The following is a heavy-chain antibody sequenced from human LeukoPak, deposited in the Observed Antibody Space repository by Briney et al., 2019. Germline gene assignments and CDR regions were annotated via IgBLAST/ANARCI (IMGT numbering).Heavy chain of an antibody. CDR3: ARGKGNYDILTGYYLGDNWFDP. V-gene: IGHV1-2*02. J-gene: IGHJ5*02. D-gene: IGHD3-9*01. CDR1: GGTFSSYA. Sequence: ASVKVSCKASGGTFSSYAISWVRQAPGQGLEWMGWINPNSGGTNYAQKFQGRVTMTRDTSISTAYMELSRLRSDDTAVYYCARGKGNYDILTGYYLGDNWFDPWGQGTLVTVSS. CDR2: INPNSGGT.